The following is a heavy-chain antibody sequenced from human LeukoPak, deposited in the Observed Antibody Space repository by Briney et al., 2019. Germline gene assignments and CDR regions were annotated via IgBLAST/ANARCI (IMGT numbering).Heavy chain of an antibody. V-gene: IGHV5-51*01. J-gene: IGHJ4*02. CDR3: ARLGYCSHGTCYAFDY. CDR1: GYTFTSYW. Sequence: GESLKISCKGSGYTFTSYWIGWVRQMPGKGLEWMGIIYPGDSDTRYSPSFQGQVTMSADKSITTAYLQWSSLKASDTAIYYCARLGYCSHGTCYAFDYWGQGTLVTVSS. D-gene: IGHD2-2*01. CDR2: IYPGDSDT.